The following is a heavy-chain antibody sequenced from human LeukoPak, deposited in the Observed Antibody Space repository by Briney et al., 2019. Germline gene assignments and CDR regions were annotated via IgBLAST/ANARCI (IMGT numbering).Heavy chain of an antibody. D-gene: IGHD2-2*01. J-gene: IGHJ4*02. Sequence: GGSLRLFCGASGFTFSHYTMHWVRQAPGKGLEYVSAISATGGDTDYATSVKGRFTISRDNSKNTLYLQMASLRVEDMAIYYCARDPCSNSTCYTDYWGQGTLVTVSS. CDR2: ISATGGDT. V-gene: IGHV3-64*01. CDR1: GFTFSHYT. CDR3: ARDPCSNSTCYTDY.